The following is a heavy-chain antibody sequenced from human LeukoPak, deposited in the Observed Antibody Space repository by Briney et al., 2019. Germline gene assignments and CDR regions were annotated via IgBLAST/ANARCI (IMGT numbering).Heavy chain of an antibody. Sequence: ASVKASCKASGYTFTSYAMHWVRQAPGQGLEWMGWINTNTGNPTYAQGFTGRFVFSLDTSVSTAYLQISSLKAEDTAVYYCARGRRYCSSTSCYFHNWFDPWGQGTLVTVSS. D-gene: IGHD2-2*01. CDR2: INTNTGNP. V-gene: IGHV7-4-1*02. CDR3: ARGRRYCSSTSCYFHNWFDP. J-gene: IGHJ5*02. CDR1: GYTFTSYA.